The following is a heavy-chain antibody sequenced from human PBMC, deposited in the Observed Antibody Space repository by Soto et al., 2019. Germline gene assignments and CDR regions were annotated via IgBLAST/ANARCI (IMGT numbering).Heavy chain of an antibody. J-gene: IGHJ4*02. CDR2: IWYDGSNK. CDR3: ARWDYASGTYYPPFDY. D-gene: IGHD3-10*01. CDR1: GFTFSSYA. Sequence: GGSLRLSCAASGFTFSSYAIHWVRQCPAAGLEWVEVIWYDGSNKYYADSVKGRFTISRDNSKNTLYLQMNSLRAEDTAVYYCARWDYASGTYYPPFDYWGQGTLVTVSS. V-gene: IGHV3-33*01.